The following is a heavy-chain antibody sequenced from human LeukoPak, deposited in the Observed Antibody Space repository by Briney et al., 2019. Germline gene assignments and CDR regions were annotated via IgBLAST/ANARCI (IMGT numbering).Heavy chain of an antibody. V-gene: IGHV5-51*01. J-gene: IGHJ4*02. CDR1: GYTFASYW. Sequence: GESLKISCKGSGYTFASYWIGWVRQLPGKGLEWMGIIYPGDSDTRYSPSFQGQVTISADKSISTVYLQWSSLKASDTAMYYCARGHLYDYSTTSYYFDYWGQGTLVTVSS. CDR2: IYPGDSDT. CDR3: ARGHLYDYSTTSYYFDY. D-gene: IGHD5-12*01.